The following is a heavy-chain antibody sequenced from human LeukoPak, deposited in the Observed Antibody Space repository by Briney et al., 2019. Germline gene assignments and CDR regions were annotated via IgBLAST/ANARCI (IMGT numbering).Heavy chain of an antibody. CDR3: ARGFRYSSSWYREYYFDY. V-gene: IGHV4-61*01. J-gene: IGHJ4*02. D-gene: IGHD6-13*01. CDR1: SGSIGSSSYY. CDR2: IYYSGST. Sequence: SETLSLTCTVSSGSIGSSSYYWSWIRQPPGKGLEWIGYIYYSGSTNYNPSLKSRVTISVDTSKNQFSLKLSSVTAADTAVYYCARGFRYSSSWYREYYFDYWGQGTLVTVSS.